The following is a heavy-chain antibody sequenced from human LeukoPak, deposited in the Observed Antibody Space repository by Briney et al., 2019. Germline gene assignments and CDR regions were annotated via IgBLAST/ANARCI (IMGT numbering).Heavy chain of an antibody. Sequence: SETLSLTCTVSGGSISSYYWSWIRQPAGKGLEWVGRIYMSGSTNYNPSLKSRVTMSVDTSKNQFSLKLKSVTSADTAVYYCAKRYELDPAACDYWGQGTLVTVSS. V-gene: IGHV4-4*07. CDR3: AKRYELDPAACDY. J-gene: IGHJ4*02. CDR2: IYMSGST. CDR1: GGSISSYY. D-gene: IGHD1-1*01.